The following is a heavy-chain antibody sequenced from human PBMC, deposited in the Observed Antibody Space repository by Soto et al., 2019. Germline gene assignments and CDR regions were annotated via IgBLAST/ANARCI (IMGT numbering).Heavy chain of an antibody. CDR3: ARNREYSGSGGFYYGMDV. J-gene: IGHJ6*02. CDR1: GFTFSGYG. D-gene: IGHD5-12*01. V-gene: IGHV3-33*01. Sequence: QVQLAESGGGVVQPGRSLRLSCVASGFTFSGYGMHWVRQAPGKGLEWVSVLWYDGSNKYYADSVKGRFTISRDESRNTLYLQMTRLRAEETAVYFCARNREYSGSGGFYYGMDVWGQGTTVTVSS. CDR2: LWYDGSNK.